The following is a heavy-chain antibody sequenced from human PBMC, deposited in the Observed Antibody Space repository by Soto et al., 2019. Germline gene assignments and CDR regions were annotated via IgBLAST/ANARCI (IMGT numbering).Heavy chain of an antibody. CDR2: IIPIFGTA. Sequence: QVQLVQSGAEVKKPGSSVKVSCKASGGTFSSYATSWVRQAPGQGLEWMGGIIPIFGTANYAQKFQGRVTITADESTSTAYMELSSLRSEDTAVYYCARLGTPYYSSSWGNWFDPWGQGTLVTVSS. V-gene: IGHV1-69*01. D-gene: IGHD6-13*01. CDR1: GGTFSSYA. J-gene: IGHJ5*02. CDR3: ARLGTPYYSSSWGNWFDP.